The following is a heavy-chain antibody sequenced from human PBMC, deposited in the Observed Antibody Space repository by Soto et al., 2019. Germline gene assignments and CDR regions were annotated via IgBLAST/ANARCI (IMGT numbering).Heavy chain of an antibody. V-gene: IGHV4-59*01. CDR2: IYSSATT. J-gene: IGHJ4*02. CDR3: ARGSGSFPARFDS. D-gene: IGHD3-10*01. Sequence: WTWIRQPPGKGLEWIGYIYSSATTNYSPSLRGRDSISTDASRKEFSLRLTSVTPADTAVYYCARGSGSFPARFDSWGQGTLVIVSP.